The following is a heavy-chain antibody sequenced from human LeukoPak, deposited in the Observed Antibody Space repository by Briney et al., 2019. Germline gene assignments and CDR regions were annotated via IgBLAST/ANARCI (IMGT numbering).Heavy chain of an antibody. Sequence: GGSLRLSCAASGFTFSNFAMSWVRQAPGKGLEWVAVIWYDGSNKYYADSVKGRFTISRDNSKNPLYLQMNSLRAEDTAVYYCARASGSGWYYSPYRSPNWFDPWGQGTLVTVSS. J-gene: IGHJ5*02. CDR1: GFTFSNFA. V-gene: IGHV3-33*08. CDR3: ARASGSGWYYSPYRSPNWFDP. D-gene: IGHD6-19*01. CDR2: IWYDGSNK.